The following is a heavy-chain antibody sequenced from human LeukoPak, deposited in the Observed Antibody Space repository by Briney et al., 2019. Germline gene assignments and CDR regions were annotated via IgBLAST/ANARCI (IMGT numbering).Heavy chain of an antibody. J-gene: IGHJ5*02. CDR2: ISYDGSNK. Sequence: PGGSLRLSCAASGFTFSSYAMHWVRQAPGKGLEWVAVISYDGSNKYYADSVKGRFTISRDNSKNTLYLQMNSLRAEDTAVYYCARDQNYYDSSGRNWFDPWGQGTLVTVSS. V-gene: IGHV3-30-3*01. CDR3: ARDQNYYDSSGRNWFDP. D-gene: IGHD3-22*01. CDR1: GFTFSSYA.